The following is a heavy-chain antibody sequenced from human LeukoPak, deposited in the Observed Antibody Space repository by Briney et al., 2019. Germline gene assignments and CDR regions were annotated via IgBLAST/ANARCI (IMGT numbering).Heavy chain of an antibody. D-gene: IGHD2-15*01. J-gene: IGHJ4*01. CDR3: AKEAVVAASMYYFDY. Sequence: PGGSLRLSCAASGFTFSSYAMSWVRQAPGKGLEWVSAISRSGGDTHYADSVKGRFTISRDNSQNTLFQQMNNLRDEHTAIYYCAKEAVVAASMYYFDYWGHGTLVTVSS. CDR2: ISRSGGDT. V-gene: IGHV3-23*01. CDR1: GFTFSSYA.